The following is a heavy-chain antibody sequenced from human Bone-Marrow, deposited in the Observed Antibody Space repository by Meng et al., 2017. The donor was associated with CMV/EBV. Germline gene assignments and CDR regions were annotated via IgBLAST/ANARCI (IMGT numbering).Heavy chain of an antibody. CDR1: GYTFTGYY. Sequence: ASVKVSCQASGYTFTGYYMHWVRQAPGQGLEWMGWINPNNGDTRYSQNFKGRVTMTRDRSLNTLYLDLSRLRSDDTAVYYCARGRDGYIKGLDSWGQGTLVTVSS. CDR3: ARGRDGYIKGLDS. V-gene: IGHV1-2*02. D-gene: IGHD5-24*01. J-gene: IGHJ5*01. CDR2: INPNNGDT.